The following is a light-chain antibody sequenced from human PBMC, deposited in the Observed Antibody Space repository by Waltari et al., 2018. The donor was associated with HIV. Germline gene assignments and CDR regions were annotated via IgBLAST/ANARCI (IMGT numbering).Light chain of an antibody. CDR1: QSVSSY. J-gene: IGKJ2*01. CDR2: GAS. CDR3: QHYGGSPSYS. Sequence: EMVLTKSQGPLSLSPGERATLPCRASQSVSSYLAWYQQKPGQAPRLLIYGASTRATGIPDRFSGSGSGTDFTLTISRLEPEDFAVYYCQHYGGSPSYSFGQGTKLEIK. V-gene: IGKV3-20*01.